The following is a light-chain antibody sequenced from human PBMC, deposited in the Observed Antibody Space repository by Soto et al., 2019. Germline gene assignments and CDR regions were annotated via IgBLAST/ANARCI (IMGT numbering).Light chain of an antibody. CDR2: GAS. CDR1: QSVSSN. Sequence: EIVMTQSPATLSLSPGERATLSCRASQSVSSNLAWYQQKPGQIPRLLIYGASTRATGIPARFSGSGSGTEVTLSISSLESEDFAVYYCQQYNNWPTSVTFGQGTKVEVK. J-gene: IGKJ1*01. V-gene: IGKV3-15*01. CDR3: QQYNNWPTSVT.